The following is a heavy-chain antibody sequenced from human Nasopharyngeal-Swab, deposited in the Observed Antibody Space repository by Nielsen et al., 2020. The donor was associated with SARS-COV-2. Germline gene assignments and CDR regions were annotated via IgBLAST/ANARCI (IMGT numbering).Heavy chain of an antibody. V-gene: IGHV4-39*01. CDR3: ARLTKTTVTRRLYLDL. CDR1: GVSITSNNYY. D-gene: IGHD4-17*01. J-gene: IGHJ4*02. Sequence: SETLSLTCTVSGVSITSNNYYWAWIRQPPGKGLEWIGNILYTGITYYNSSLNSRVTISADTSKNQFSLNLSSLTAADTAVYYCARLTKTTVTRRLYLDLWGRGTLVTVSS. CDR2: ILYTGIT.